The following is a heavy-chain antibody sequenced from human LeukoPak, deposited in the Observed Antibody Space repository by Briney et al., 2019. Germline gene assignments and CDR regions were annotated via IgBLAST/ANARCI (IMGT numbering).Heavy chain of an antibody. D-gene: IGHD3-3*01. CDR1: GGSFSCYY. CDR2: INHSGST. J-gene: IGHJ5*02. Sequence: SATLSLTCAVYGGSFSCYYWSWIRQPPGKGLEWIGEINHSGSTNYNPSLKSRVTISVDTSKNQFSLKLSSVTAADTAVYYCARHVGLRFLEWLPTGYNWFDPWGQGTLVTVSS. CDR3: ARHVGLRFLEWLPTGYNWFDP. V-gene: IGHV4-34*01.